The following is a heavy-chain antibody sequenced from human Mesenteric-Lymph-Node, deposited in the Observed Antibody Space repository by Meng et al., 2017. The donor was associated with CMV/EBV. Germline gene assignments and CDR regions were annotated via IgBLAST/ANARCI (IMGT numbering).Heavy chain of an antibody. CDR1: GFTFSNYH. J-gene: IGHJ5*02. CDR3: TRDAPNCFDP. CDR2: ISGTGTTI. V-gene: IGHV3-48*03. D-gene: IGHD2-21*01. Sequence: GESLKISCAASGFTFSNYHMIWVRQAPGKGLEWISYISGTGTTISYADSVKGRFTISRDNADNSLYLQMNGLRAEDTAVYYCTRDAPNCFDPWGQGTLVTVSS.